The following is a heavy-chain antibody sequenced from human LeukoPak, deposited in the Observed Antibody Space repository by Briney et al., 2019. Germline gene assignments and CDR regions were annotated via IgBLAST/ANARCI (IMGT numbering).Heavy chain of an antibody. CDR1: GFTFSSYG. Sequence: GGSLRLSGAASGFTFSSYGMHWVRQAPGKGLEWVAVIWYDGSNKNYADSVKGRFTISRDNSKNTLYLQMNSLRAEDTAVYYCARGGRTTWHGMDVWGQGTTVTVSS. CDR2: IWYDGSNK. CDR3: ARGGRTTWHGMDV. J-gene: IGHJ6*02. V-gene: IGHV3-33*01. D-gene: IGHD4-17*01.